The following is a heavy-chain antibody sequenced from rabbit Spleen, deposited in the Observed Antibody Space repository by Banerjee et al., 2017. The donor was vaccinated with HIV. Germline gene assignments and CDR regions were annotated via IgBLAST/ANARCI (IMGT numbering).Heavy chain of an antibody. V-gene: IGHV1S40*01. J-gene: IGHJ4*01. D-gene: IGHD4-1*01. Sequence: QSLEESGGDLVKPGASLTLNCTASGFSFSSAYYICWGRQAPGKGLDLIACIYAGYIGSTWYASWAKGRFTSSKTSSTTVTLQMTSLTAADTATYFCARDLAGVIGWNFYLWGPGTLVTVS. CDR2: IYAGYIGST. CDR3: ARDLAGVIGWNFYL. CDR1: GFSFSSAYY.